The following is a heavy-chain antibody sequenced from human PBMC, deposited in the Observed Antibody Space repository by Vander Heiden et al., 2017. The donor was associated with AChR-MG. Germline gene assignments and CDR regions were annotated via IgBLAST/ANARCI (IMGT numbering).Heavy chain of an antibody. V-gene: IGHV3-23*01. CDR1: GFTFSSYA. D-gene: IGHD4-17*01. CDR3: AKEYQSYDYGDYPTAIDY. Sequence: EVQLLESGGGLVQPGGSLRLSCAASGFTFSSYAMSWVGQAPGKGLEWVSAISGSGGSTYYADSVKGRFTISRDNSKNTLYLQMNSLRAEDTAVYYCAKEYQSYDYGDYPTAIDYWGQGTLVTVSS. J-gene: IGHJ4*02. CDR2: ISGSGGST.